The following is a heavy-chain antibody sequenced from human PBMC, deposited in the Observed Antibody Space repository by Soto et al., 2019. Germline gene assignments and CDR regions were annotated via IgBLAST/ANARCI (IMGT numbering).Heavy chain of an antibody. D-gene: IGHD2-2*01. V-gene: IGHV3-23*01. CDR3: AKAGGSVLVPAATIPHWFDP. CDR1: GFNFSSYA. CDR2: ISGSGGST. Sequence: PGGSLRLSCAASGFNFSSYAMSWVRQAPGKGLEWVSAISGSGGSTYYADCVKGRFTISRDNSKNTLYLQINSLRAEDTAVYYCAKAGGSVLVPAATIPHWFDPWGQGTLVTVSS. J-gene: IGHJ5*02.